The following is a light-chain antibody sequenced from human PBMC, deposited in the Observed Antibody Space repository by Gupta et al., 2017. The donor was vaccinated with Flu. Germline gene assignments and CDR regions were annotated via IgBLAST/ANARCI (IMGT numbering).Light chain of an antibody. Sequence: DIVMTQSPDSLAVSLGERATINCKSSQSVLYTSNNKNNLAWYQQKPGQPPKLLIYWASSREAGVPDRFSGSGSGTDFTLTISSLQAEDVAVYYCQQDHSPPVTFGRGTKVVIK. CDR3: QQDHSPPVT. CDR2: WAS. V-gene: IGKV4-1*01. J-gene: IGKJ4*01. CDR1: QSVLYTSNNKNN.